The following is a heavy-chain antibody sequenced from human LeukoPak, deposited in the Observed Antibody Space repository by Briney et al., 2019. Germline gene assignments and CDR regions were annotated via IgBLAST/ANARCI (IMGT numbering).Heavy chain of an antibody. CDR1: GFTFSGSA. J-gene: IGHJ4*02. D-gene: IGHD6-13*01. CDR3: TRHGRRYSSTRSHGDY. Sequence: GGSLRLSCAASGFTFSGSAMHWVRQASGKGLEWVGRIRSKANSYATAYAASVKGRFTISRDDSKNTAYLQMNSLKTEDTAVYYCTRHGRRYSSTRSHGDYWGQGTLVTVSS. CDR2: IRSKANSYAT. V-gene: IGHV3-73*01.